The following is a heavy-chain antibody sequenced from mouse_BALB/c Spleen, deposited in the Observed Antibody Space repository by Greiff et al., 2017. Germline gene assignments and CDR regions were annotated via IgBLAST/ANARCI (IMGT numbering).Heavy chain of an antibody. V-gene: IGHV3-2*02. J-gene: IGHJ2*01. Sequence: DVKLQESGPGLVKPSQSLSLTCTVTGYSITSDYAWNWIRQFPGNKLEWMGYISYSGSTSYNPSLKSRISITRDTSKNQFFLQLNSVTTEDTATYYCARALLLRPYYFDYWGQGTTLTVSS. D-gene: IGHD1-1*01. CDR1: GYSITSDYA. CDR3: ARALLLRPYYFDY. CDR2: ISYSGST.